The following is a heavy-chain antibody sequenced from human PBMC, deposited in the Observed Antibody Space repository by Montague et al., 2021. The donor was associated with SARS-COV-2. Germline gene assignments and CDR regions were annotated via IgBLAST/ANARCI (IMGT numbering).Heavy chain of an antibody. CDR2: INQSGST. D-gene: IGHD3-10*01. V-gene: IGHV4-34*01. Sequence: SETLSLTCAVYGGSFSVHYWTWIRQPPGKGLEWIGQINQSGSTKYNPSLKSRVTISIDTSKNQFSLKITSMTAADTGVYYCARYRRRFAEIYDTYYDCGLNVWGQGTTVTVFS. CDR3: ARYRRRFAEIYDTYYDCGLNV. CDR1: GGSFSVHY. J-gene: IGHJ6*02.